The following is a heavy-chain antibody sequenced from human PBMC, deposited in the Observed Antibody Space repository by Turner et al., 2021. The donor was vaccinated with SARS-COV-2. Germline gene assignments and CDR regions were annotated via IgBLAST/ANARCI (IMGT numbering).Heavy chain of an antibody. CDR2: IYFTGSA. CDR1: GDSLSGSVHY. J-gene: IGHJ4*02. Sequence: QLQLQASGAGLVKSSGNLCLPCTVSGDSLSGSVHYWAWARQPPGKGLGWVGNIYFTGSANYNTSLRSRATILVDTSKNQFSLTLTSVTAADTAVYVCARQADTAEIPAAYFDHWCQGTLLTVSS. D-gene: IGHD2-2*01. CDR3: ARQADTAEIPAAYFDH. V-gene: IGHV4-39*01.